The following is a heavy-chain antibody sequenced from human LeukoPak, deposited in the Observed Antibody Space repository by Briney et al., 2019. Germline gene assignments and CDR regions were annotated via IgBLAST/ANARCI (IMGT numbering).Heavy chain of an antibody. Sequence: SETLSLTCTVSGGSISSSSYYWGWIRQPPGKGLEWIGSICYSGSTYYNPSLKSRVTISVDTSKNQFSLKLSSVTAADTAVYYCARAVYDFWSGYSSYFDYWGQGTLVTVSS. CDR1: GGSISSSSYY. D-gene: IGHD3-3*01. J-gene: IGHJ4*02. CDR2: ICYSGST. V-gene: IGHV4-39*01. CDR3: ARAVYDFWSGYSSYFDY.